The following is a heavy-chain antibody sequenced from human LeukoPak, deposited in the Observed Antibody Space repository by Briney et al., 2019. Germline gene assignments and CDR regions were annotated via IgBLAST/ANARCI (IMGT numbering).Heavy chain of an antibody. CDR1: GYTFTNYG. V-gene: IGHV1-18*01. Sequence: ASVKVSCKASGYTFTNYGITWVRQAPGQGLEWMGWISVYNGNTNYVQKLQGRVTMTTDTSTSTAYMELRSLRSDDTAVYYCARDVAVVPAAHNWFDPWGQGTLVTVSS. CDR2: ISVYNGNT. J-gene: IGHJ5*02. CDR3: ARDVAVVPAAHNWFDP. D-gene: IGHD2-2*01.